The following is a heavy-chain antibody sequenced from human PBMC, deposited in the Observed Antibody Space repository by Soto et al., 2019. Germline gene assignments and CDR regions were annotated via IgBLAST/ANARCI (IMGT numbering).Heavy chain of an antibody. D-gene: IGHD6-19*01. CDR2: ISGSGGST. CDR1: GFTFSSYA. V-gene: IGHV3-23*01. Sequence: PGGSLRLSCAASGFTFSSYAMSWVRQAPGKGLEWVSAISGSGGSTYYADSVKGRFTISRDNSKNTLYLQMNSLRAEGTTVYYCAKAVAGTHYYGMDVWGQGTTVTVSS. CDR3: AKAVAGTHYYGMDV. J-gene: IGHJ6*02.